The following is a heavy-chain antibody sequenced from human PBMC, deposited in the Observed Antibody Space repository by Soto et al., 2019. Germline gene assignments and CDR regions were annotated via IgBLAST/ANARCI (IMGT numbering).Heavy chain of an antibody. J-gene: IGHJ5*02. CDR3: ARARNIWNWLDP. Sequence: ASVKVSCKASGYTFTSYYMHWVRQAPGQGLDWMGIINPSGGSTSYAQKLQGRVTMTRDTSTGTVYMELSSLRSEDTAVYYCARARNIWNWLDPWGQGTLVTVSS. CDR2: INPSGGST. CDR1: GYTFTSYY. V-gene: IGHV1-46*01. D-gene: IGHD4-4*01.